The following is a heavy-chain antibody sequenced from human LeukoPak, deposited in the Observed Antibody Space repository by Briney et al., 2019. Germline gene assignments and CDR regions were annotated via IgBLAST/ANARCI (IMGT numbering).Heavy chain of an antibody. CDR1: GYTFTSYA. J-gene: IGHJ6*02. Sequence: ASVKVSCKASGYTFTSYAMHWVRQAPGQRLEWMGWINAGNGNTKYSQKFQGRVTITRDTSASTAYMELSSLRSEDTAVYYCARGGVSGYSSGLYYYGMDVWGQGTTVTVSS. V-gene: IGHV1-3*01. CDR2: INAGNGNT. D-gene: IGHD6-19*01. CDR3: ARGGVSGYSSGLYYYGMDV.